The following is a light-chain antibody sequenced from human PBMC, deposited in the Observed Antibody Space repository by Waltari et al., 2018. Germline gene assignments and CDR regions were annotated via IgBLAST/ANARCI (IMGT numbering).Light chain of an antibody. Sequence: SSELTQDPAVSVALGQTVRITCQGDSLSNYSVSWYQQKPRQAPVLVISGKNNRPSGIPDRFSGSSSGNTASLTITGAQAEDEADYYCNSRDSSDNHLVFGTGTKVTVL. CDR2: GKN. J-gene: IGLJ1*01. V-gene: IGLV3-19*01. CDR3: NSRDSSDNHLV. CDR1: SLSNYS.